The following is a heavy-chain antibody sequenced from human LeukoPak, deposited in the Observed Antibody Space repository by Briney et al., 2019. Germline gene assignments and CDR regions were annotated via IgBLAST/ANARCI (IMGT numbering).Heavy chain of an antibody. CDR2: ISGSGGST. J-gene: IGHJ6*03. Sequence: TGGSLRLSCAASGFTFSSYAMSWVRQAPGKGLEWVSAISGSGGSTYYADSVKGRFTISRDNSKNTLYLQMNSLRAEDTAVYYCAKGNRRYGSGSYYNRHMDVWGKGTTVTVSS. D-gene: IGHD3-10*01. CDR3: AKGNRRYGSGSYYNRHMDV. CDR1: GFTFSSYA. V-gene: IGHV3-23*01.